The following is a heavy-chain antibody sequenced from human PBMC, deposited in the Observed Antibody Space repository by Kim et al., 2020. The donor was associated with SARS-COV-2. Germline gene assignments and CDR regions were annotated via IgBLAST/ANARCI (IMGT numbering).Heavy chain of an antibody. J-gene: IGHJ4*02. Sequence: GGSLRLSCAASGFTFGNHAMAWVRHVPGKGLEWLAAIGGSSDYTFYADPVKGRFAVSRDNSKNTLFLQANSLRDEDTALYFCAKALVSRGSLTFDFWVQG. CDR3: AKALVSRGSLTFDF. D-gene: IGHD1-26*01. CDR1: GFTFGNHA. V-gene: IGHV3-23*01. CDR2: IGGSSDYT.